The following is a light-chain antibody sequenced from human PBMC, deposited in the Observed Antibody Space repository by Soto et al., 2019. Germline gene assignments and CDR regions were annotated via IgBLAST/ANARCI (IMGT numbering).Light chain of an antibody. CDR2: DTS. V-gene: IGKV3-11*01. Sequence: ETVMTQFPATLSVSPGERATLSCRASQYVSTNLAWYQQKPGQAPRLVIYDTSNRATGIPDRFSGSGSGTDFPPPTAAQGLEFFDFYYGQRRRTGPQWTWGKGTK. J-gene: IGKJ1*01. CDR1: QYVSTN. CDR3: QRRRTGPQWT.